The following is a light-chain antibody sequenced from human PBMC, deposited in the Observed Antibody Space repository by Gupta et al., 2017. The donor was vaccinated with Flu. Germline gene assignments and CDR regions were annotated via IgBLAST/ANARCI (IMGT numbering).Light chain of an antibody. CDR3: QSYDSSLSSYV. Sequence: QSVLTQPPSVSGAPGQRVIISCIGSSSNIGAGYDVQWYQQLSGTAPKLFIFRNSNRPSEVPDRFSGSKSGSSASLAITGLQTEDEADYYCQSYDSSLSSYVFGSGTKVTVL. J-gene: IGLJ1*01. CDR2: RNS. CDR1: SSNIGAGYD. V-gene: IGLV1-40*01.